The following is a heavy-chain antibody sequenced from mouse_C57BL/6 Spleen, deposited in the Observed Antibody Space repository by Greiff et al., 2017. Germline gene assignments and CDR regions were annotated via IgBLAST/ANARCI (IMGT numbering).Heavy chain of an antibody. CDR3: VRHPPTAVVATRDVYFDY. CDR1: GFSFNTYA. Sequence: EVQRVESGGGLVQPKGSLKLSCAASGFSFNTYAMNWVRQAPGKGLEWVARIRSKSNNYATYYADSVKDRFTISRDDSESMICLQMNNLKTEHTAMYYCVRHPPTAVVATRDVYFDYWGQGTTLTVSS. J-gene: IGHJ2*01. CDR2: IRSKSNNYAT. V-gene: IGHV10-1*01. D-gene: IGHD1-1*01.